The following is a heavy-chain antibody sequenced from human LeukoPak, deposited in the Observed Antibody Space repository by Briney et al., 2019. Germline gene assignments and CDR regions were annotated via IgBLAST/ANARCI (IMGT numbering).Heavy chain of an antibody. D-gene: IGHD3-10*01. CDR2: IYSGGSK. CDR1: GFTLSSNY. V-gene: IGHV3-66*02. J-gene: IGHJ4*02. Sequence: PGGSLRLSCAASGFTLSSNYMSWVRQAPGKGLEWVSVIYSGGSKYYEASAKGRFTISRDNSKNTLYLQMNSLRAEDTAVYYCARQARQGVIKIDYWGQGTLVTVSS. CDR3: ARQARQGVIKIDY.